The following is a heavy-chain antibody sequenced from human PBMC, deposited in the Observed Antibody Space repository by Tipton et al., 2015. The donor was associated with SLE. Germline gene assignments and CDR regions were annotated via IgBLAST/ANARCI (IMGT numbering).Heavy chain of an antibody. Sequence: TLSLTCTVSGASINTYYWTWIRQPPGKGLEWIGSIFYTGSTNYNPSLKSRVTISVDTSKDQFSLKLSSVTTADTAVYYCARDSPGDFDWFDAFDIWGQGTMVTVSS. D-gene: IGHD3-9*01. V-gene: IGHV4-59*01. CDR2: IFYTGST. J-gene: IGHJ3*02. CDR3: ARDSPGDFDWFDAFDI. CDR1: GASINTYY.